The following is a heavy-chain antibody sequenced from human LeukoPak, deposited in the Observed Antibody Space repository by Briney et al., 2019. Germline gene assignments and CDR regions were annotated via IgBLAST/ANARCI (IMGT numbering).Heavy chain of an antibody. Sequence: ASVKVSCKASGYTFTNYAMNWVRQAPGQGLEWMGWINTNTGSPTYAQGFTGHFVFSLDTSVSTAYLQISSLKAEDTAVYYCARDHGYIEMATIGYWGQRTLVTVSS. J-gene: IGHJ4*02. CDR3: ARDHGYIEMATIGY. CDR2: INTNTGSP. D-gene: IGHD5-24*01. V-gene: IGHV7-4-1*02. CDR1: GYTFTNYA.